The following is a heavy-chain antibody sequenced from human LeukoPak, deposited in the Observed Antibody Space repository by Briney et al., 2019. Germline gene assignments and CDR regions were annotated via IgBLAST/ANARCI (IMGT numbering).Heavy chain of an antibody. CDR1: GYSFTSYW. CDR2: IYPGDSDT. CDR3: ARLSDYYDSSGYSYYFDY. Sequence: GESLKISCKGSGYSFTSYWIGWVRQMPGKGLEWMGFIYPGDSDTRYSPSFQGQVTISADKSISTAYLQWSSLKASDTAMYYCARLSDYYDSSGYSYYFDYWGQGTLVTVSS. D-gene: IGHD3-22*01. V-gene: IGHV5-51*03. J-gene: IGHJ4*02.